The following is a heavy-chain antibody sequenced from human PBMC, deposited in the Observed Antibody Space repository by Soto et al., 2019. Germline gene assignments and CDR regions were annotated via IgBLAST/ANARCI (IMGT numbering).Heavy chain of an antibody. CDR1: GFTFSSYG. CDR3: AREAAVPAAMRVHYFDY. Sequence: QVQLVESGGGVVQPGRSLRLSCAASGFTFSSYGMHWVRQAPGKGLEWVAVIWYDGSNKYYADSVKGRFTISRDNSKNTLYLQMNSLRAEDTAVYYCAREAAVPAAMRVHYFDYWGQGTLVTGSS. V-gene: IGHV3-33*01. J-gene: IGHJ4*02. D-gene: IGHD2-2*01. CDR2: IWYDGSNK.